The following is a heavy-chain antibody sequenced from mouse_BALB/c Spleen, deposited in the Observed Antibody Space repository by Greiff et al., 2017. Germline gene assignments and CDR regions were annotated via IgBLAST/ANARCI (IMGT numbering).Heavy chain of an antibody. Sequence: VQLQQPGAELVKPGASVKLSCKASGYTFTSYWMHWVKQRPGQGLEWIGEINPSNGRTNYNEKFKSKATLTVDKSSSTAYMQLSSLTSEDSAVYYCARGRTGPYAMDYWGQGTSVTVSA. CDR2: INPSNGRT. V-gene: IGHV1S81*02. CDR1: GYTFTSYW. J-gene: IGHJ4*01. CDR3: ARGRTGPYAMDY. D-gene: IGHD4-1*01.